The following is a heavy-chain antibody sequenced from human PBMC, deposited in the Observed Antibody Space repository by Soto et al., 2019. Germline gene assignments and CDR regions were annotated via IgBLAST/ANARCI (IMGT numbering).Heavy chain of an antibody. J-gene: IGHJ4*02. CDR3: ARIGDSSSTPFDY. CDR2: IYYSGST. Sequence: SETLSLTCTVSGGSISSYYWSWIRQPPGKGLEWIGYIYYSGSTNYNPSLKSRVTISVDTSKNQFSLKLSSVTAADTAVYYCARIGDSSSTPFDYWGQGTLVTVSS. D-gene: IGHD6-6*01. V-gene: IGHV4-59*01. CDR1: GGSISSYY.